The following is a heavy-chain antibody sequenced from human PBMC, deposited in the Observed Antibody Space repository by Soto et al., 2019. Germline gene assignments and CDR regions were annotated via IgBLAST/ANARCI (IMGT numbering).Heavy chain of an antibody. J-gene: IGHJ5*02. Sequence: QVQLVQSGAEVKKPGASVKISCKASGYTFTRYPMHWVRQAPGQRLEWMGWINPDNGNTKSSQKFQDRVIITRDTSASTAYMDLSSLRSEDTAVYYCARGIATGQLDPWGQGTLVTVSS. CDR1: GYTFTRYP. CDR2: INPDNGNT. CDR3: ARGIATGQLDP. V-gene: IGHV1-3*01. D-gene: IGHD2-15*01.